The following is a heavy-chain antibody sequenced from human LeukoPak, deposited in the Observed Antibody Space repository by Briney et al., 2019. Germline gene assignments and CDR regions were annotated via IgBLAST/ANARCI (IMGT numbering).Heavy chain of an antibody. CDR3: ARGNGGYAVY. D-gene: IGHD5-12*01. Sequence: SDTLSLTCTVSGGSISSYYWSWIRQPPGKGLEWIGYIYYSGSTNYNPSLKSRVTISVDTCKNQFSLKLSSVTAADTAIFYCARGNGGYAVYWGQGTLVTVSS. V-gene: IGHV4-59*07. J-gene: IGHJ4*02. CDR2: IYYSGST. CDR1: GGSISSYY.